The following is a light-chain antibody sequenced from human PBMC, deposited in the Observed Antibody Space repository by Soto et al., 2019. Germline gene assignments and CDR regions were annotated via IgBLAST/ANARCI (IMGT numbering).Light chain of an antibody. Sequence: EIVMTQPPATLSVSPGERATLSCRASQSVSSNLAWYQQKPGQAPRLLIYAASTRATGIPARFSGSGSGTEFTLTISSLQSEDFAVYYCQQYNNWPPVTFGQGTKLEIK. CDR2: AAS. CDR3: QQYNNWPPVT. J-gene: IGKJ2*01. CDR1: QSVSSN. V-gene: IGKV3-15*01.